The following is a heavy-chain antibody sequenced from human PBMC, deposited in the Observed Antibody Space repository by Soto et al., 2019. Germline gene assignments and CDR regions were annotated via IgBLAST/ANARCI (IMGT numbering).Heavy chain of an antibody. CDR1: VFTFSSYG. Sequence: GGSLRLSFAASVFTFSSYGMHWVRQAPGKGLEWVAVISYDGSNKYYADSVKGRFTISRDNSKNTLYLQMNSLRAEDTAVYYCAKDRGSSIAARPEDYYGMDVWGQGTTVTVSS. CDR2: ISYDGSNK. J-gene: IGHJ6*02. V-gene: IGHV3-30*18. CDR3: AKDRGSSIAARPEDYYGMDV. D-gene: IGHD6-6*01.